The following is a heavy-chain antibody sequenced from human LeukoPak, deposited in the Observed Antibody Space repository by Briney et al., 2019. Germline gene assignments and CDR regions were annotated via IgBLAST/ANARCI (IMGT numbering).Heavy chain of an antibody. V-gene: IGHV4-34*01. CDR2: INHSGST. J-gene: IGHJ4*02. CDR1: GGSFSGYY. D-gene: IGHD5-12*01. Sequence: PSETLSLTRAVYGGSFSGYYWSWIRQPPGKGLEWIGEINHSGSTNYNPSLKSRVTISVDTSKNQFSLKLSSVTAADTAVYYCARRYSGYALKYWGQGTLVTVSS. CDR3: ARRYSGYALKY.